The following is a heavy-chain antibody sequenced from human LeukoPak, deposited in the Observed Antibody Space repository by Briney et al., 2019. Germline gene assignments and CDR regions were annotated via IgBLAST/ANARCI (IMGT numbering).Heavy chain of an antibody. J-gene: IGHJ6*02. D-gene: IGHD2-2*01. CDR2: ISSSGSTI. Sequence: PGGSLRLSCAASGFTFSDYYMSWIRQAPGKGLEWVSYISSSGSTIYYADSVKGRFTISRDNSKNTLYLQMNSLRAEDTAVYHCASLGYCSSTSCPDYYYGMDVWGQGTTVTVSS. CDR1: GFTFSDYY. CDR3: ASLGYCSSTSCPDYYYGMDV. V-gene: IGHV3-11*04.